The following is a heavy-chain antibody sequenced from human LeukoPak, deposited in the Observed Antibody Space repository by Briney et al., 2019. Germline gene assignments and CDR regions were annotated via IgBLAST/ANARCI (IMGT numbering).Heavy chain of an antibody. CDR3: ARDRDGTAYYPLDF. CDR2: ISSSSSST. J-gene: IGHJ4*02. CDR1: GFTFSSYS. Sequence: GGSLRLSCAASGFTFSSYSMNWVRQAPGKGLEWVSFISSSSSSTNYADSVKGRFTISRDNAKNSLYLQMNSLRAEDTAVYYCARDRDGTAYYPLDFRGQGTLVTVSS. V-gene: IGHV3-21*01. D-gene: IGHD3-22*01.